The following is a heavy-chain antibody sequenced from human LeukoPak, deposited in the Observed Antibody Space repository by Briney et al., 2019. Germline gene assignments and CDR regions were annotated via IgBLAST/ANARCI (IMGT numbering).Heavy chain of an antibody. CDR1: GGTFSSYA. Sequence: ASVKVSCKASGGTFSSYAISWVRQAPGQGLEWMGGIIPIFGTANYAQKFQGRVTITTDESTSTAYMELSSLRSEDTAVYYCAREGRHIVVVPAAISKGRDYYYYYYMDVWGKGTTVTVSS. V-gene: IGHV1-69*05. CDR3: AREGRHIVVVPAAISKGRDYYYYYYMDV. D-gene: IGHD2-2*02. CDR2: IIPIFGTA. J-gene: IGHJ6*03.